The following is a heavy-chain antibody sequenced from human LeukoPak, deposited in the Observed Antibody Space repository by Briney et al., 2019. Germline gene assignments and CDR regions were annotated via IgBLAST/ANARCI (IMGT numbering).Heavy chain of an antibody. CDR3: ARDGTGYSGYDLNMDV. D-gene: IGHD5-12*01. CDR1: GFTFSSYG. V-gene: IGHV3-30*03. J-gene: IGHJ6*03. CDR2: ISYDGSNK. Sequence: GGSLRLSCAASGFTFSSYGMHWVRQAPGKGLEWVAVISYDGSNKYYADSVKGRFTISRDNSKNTLYLQMNSLRAEDTAVYYCARDGTGYSGYDLNMDVWGKGTTVTVSS.